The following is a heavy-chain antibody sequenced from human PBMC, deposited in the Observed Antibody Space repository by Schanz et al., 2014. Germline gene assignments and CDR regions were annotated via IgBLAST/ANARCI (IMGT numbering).Heavy chain of an antibody. Sequence: EVQLLESGGGLVQPGGSLRLSCAVSGFTFSSYAMSWVRQAPGKGLEWVANINEDESHKYYVDSVKGRFTISRDNAKNSLYLQMNSLRVEDSAVYFCVKNGRELESFWGPGTLVTVSS. V-gene: IGHV3-7*01. D-gene: IGHD3-3*01. J-gene: IGHJ4*02. CDR2: INEDESHK. CDR1: GFTFSSYA. CDR3: VKNGRELESF.